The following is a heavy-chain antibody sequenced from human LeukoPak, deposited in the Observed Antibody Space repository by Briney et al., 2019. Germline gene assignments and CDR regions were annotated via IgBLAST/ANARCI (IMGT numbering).Heavy chain of an antibody. V-gene: IGHV4-39*01. Sequence: SSETLSLTCTVSGGSVSSGVYYWSWVRQPPGKGLEWVGTIYFSGNTYYNPSLKSRVTISADTSKNQFSLNLNSVTAADTAVYYCARRGSVSAFDIWGQGTMVTGSS. CDR3: ARRGSVSAFDI. CDR1: GGSVSSGVYY. J-gene: IGHJ3*02. D-gene: IGHD3-16*01. CDR2: IYFSGNT.